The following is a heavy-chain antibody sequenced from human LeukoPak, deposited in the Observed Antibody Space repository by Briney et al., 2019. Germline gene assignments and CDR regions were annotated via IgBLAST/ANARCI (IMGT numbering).Heavy chain of an antibody. J-gene: IGHJ5*02. CDR3: ARERAQAWFDP. CDR2: IWYDGSNK. CDR1: GFTFSSYG. Sequence: GGSLRLSCAASGFTFSSYGMHWGRQAPGKGLGWVAVIWYDGSNKYYADSVKGRFTISRDNSKNTLYLQMNSLRAEDTAVYYCARERAQAWFDPWGQGTLVTVSS. V-gene: IGHV3-33*01.